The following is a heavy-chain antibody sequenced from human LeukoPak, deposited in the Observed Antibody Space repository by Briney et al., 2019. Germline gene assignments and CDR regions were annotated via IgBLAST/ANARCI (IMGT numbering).Heavy chain of an antibody. D-gene: IGHD1-26*01. Sequence: SETLSLTCTVSGGSISSYYWSWIRQPPGKGLEWIGYIYNSGSTYYNPSLKSRVTISVDTSKNQFSLRLSSVTAADAAVYYCVRDRELNYWGQGTLVTVSS. CDR3: VRDRELNY. CDR1: GGSISSYY. CDR2: IYNSGST. V-gene: IGHV4-59*01. J-gene: IGHJ4*02.